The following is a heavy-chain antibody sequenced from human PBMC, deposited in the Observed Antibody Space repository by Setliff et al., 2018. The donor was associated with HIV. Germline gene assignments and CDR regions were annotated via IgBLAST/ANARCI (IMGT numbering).Heavy chain of an antibody. D-gene: IGHD6-19*01. CDR2: IYRTGST. Sequence: PSETLSLTCVVSYYSVNSDYHWGWIRQSPGRGLQWIGHIYRTGSTYYNPSLSGRVTMSIDTSKDQFSLRLSSVTAADTALYYCARHLESSGLHGRVFDLWGPGSLVTVSS. CDR3: ARHLESSGLHGRVFDL. CDR1: YYSVNSDYH. V-gene: IGHV4-38-2*01. J-gene: IGHJ4*02.